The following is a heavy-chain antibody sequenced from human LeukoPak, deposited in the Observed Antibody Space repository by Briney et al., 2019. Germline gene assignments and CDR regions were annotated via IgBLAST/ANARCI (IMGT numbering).Heavy chain of an antibody. CDR1: GYTFTSYG. Sequence: ASVKVSCKASGYTFTSYGISWVRQAPGQGLEWMGWINPNSGGTNYAQKFQGRVTMTRDTSISTAYMELSRLRSDDTAVYYCARRLPAAKSYGMDVWGQGTTVTVSS. J-gene: IGHJ6*02. V-gene: IGHV1-2*02. CDR2: INPNSGGT. D-gene: IGHD2-2*01. CDR3: ARRLPAAKSYGMDV.